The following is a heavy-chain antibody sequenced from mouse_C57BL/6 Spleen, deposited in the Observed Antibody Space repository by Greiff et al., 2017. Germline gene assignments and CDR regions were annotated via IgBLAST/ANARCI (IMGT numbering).Heavy chain of an antibody. CDR3: ARVSMVTTKGFAY. CDR1: GYSFTGYY. V-gene: IGHV1-42*01. Sequence: VQLLQSGPELVKPGASVKISCKASGYSFTGYYMNWVKQSPEKSLEWIGAINPSTGGPTHNQKFKAKATLTVDISSSTAYMQLKSLTSEDSAVYYCARVSMVTTKGFAYWGQGTLVTVSA. CDR2: INPSTGGP. D-gene: IGHD2-2*01. J-gene: IGHJ3*01.